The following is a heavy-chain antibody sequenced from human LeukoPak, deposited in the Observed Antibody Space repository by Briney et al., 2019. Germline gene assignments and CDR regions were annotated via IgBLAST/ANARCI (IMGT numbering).Heavy chain of an antibody. CDR1: GYSFTNYW. CDR3: ASAYCGGDCYSVPYYFDY. CDR2: IYPGDSNT. V-gene: IGHV5-51*01. Sequence: GESLKISCKGSGYSFTNYWIGWVRQMPGKGLEWMGIIYPGDSNTKYSPSFQGQVTISADKSINTAYLQWSSLKASDTAMYYCASAYCGGDCYSVPYYFDYWGQGTLVTVSS. J-gene: IGHJ4*02. D-gene: IGHD2-21*02.